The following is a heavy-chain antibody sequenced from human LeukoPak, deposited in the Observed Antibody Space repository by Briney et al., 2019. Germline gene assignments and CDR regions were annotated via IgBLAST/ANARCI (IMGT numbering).Heavy chain of an antibody. CDR2: IRYDGSNK. CDR1: GFTFSSYG. Sequence: GGSLRLSCAASGFTFSSYGMHCVRQAPGKGLEWVAFIRYDGSNKYYAESVKGRFTISRDNSKNTLYLQMNSLRAEDTAVYYCAKVLPTYCSSTSCYGGFDPWGQGTRVTVSS. D-gene: IGHD2-2*01. V-gene: IGHV3-30*02. J-gene: IGHJ5*02. CDR3: AKVLPTYCSSTSCYGGFDP.